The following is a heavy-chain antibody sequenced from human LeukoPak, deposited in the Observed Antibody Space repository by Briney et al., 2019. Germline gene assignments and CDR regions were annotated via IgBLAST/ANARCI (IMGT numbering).Heavy chain of an antibody. CDR2: INTDGSST. CDR1: VFTFSSYC. CDR3: AREAGIPPSTQQWPTSVDY. Sequence: PGGSLRLSCAASVFTFSSYCMHWVRQAPGKGLVWVSRINTDGSSTNYADSVKGRFTISRDNAKNTLYLQMNSLRAEDTAVYYCAREAGIPPSTQQWPTSVDYWGQGTLVTVSS. V-gene: IGHV3-74*01. D-gene: IGHD5-18*01. J-gene: IGHJ4*02.